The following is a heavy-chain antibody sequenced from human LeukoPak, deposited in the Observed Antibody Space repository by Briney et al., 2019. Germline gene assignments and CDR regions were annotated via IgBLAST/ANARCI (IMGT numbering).Heavy chain of an antibody. D-gene: IGHD7-27*01. J-gene: IGHJ4*02. V-gene: IGHV4-30-2*01. CDR1: GFTFSSYS. CDR3: ARFSPRAMGNYLDF. CDR2: IYPRGST. Sequence: LRLSCAASGFTFSSYSMNWIRQPPGKGLEWIGYIYPRGSTYYNPSLKSRVILSLDKSANQFSLNLSSVTAADTAVYYCARFSPRAMGNYLDFWGQGTLVTVSS.